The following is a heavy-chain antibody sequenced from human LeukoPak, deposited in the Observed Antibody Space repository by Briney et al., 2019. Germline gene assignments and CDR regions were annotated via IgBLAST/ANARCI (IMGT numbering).Heavy chain of an antibody. V-gene: IGHV4-34*01. J-gene: IGHJ4*02. Sequence: SETLSLTCAVYGGSFSGYYWSWSRQPPGKGLEWIGEINHSGSTNYNPSLKSRVTISVDTSKNQFSLKLSSVTAADTAVYYCARGRDGYNFLNRGEYYYFDYWGQGTLVTVSS. CDR3: ARGRDGYNFLNRGEYYYFDY. D-gene: IGHD5-24*01. CDR2: INHSGST. CDR1: GGSFSGYY.